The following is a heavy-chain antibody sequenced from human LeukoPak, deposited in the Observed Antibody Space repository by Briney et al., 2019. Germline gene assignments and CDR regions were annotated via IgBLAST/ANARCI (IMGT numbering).Heavy chain of an antibody. D-gene: IGHD5-18*01. CDR3: ARVGYTYGYYDY. V-gene: IGHV3-48*01. CDR2: ISSTSRTI. Sequence: GGSLRLSCAASGFTLSTYSMNWVRQAPGKGLEWVSYISSTSRTIYYADSVKGRFTISRDNAKNSLYLQMNSLRADDTAVYYCARVGYTYGYYDYWGQGILVTVSS. CDR1: GFTLSTYS. J-gene: IGHJ4*02.